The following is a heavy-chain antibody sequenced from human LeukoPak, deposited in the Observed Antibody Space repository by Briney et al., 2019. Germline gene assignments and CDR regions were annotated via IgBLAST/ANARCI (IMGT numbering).Heavy chain of an antibody. D-gene: IGHD3-3*01. CDR3: ARVRILEWLSVRYYFDY. CDR1: GYTFTGYY. Sequence: GASVKVSCKASGYTFTGYYMHWVRQAPGQGLEWMGWINPNSGGTNYAQKFQGRVTMTRDTSISTAYMELSRLRSDDTAVYYCARVRILEWLSVRYYFDYWGQGTLVTVSS. CDR2: INPNSGGT. J-gene: IGHJ4*02. V-gene: IGHV1-2*02.